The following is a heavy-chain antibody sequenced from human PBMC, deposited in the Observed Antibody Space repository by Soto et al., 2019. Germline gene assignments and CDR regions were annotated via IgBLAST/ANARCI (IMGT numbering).Heavy chain of an antibody. Sequence: GGSLRLSCVACGITFGSRAMSGVGRAPGERREWVSTSTGSGGDSKYADSVRGRFASSKDNTKKTLYLQMSSLTANDSAIYYCAIGSTDSYPGSRMFDFWGRGTLVTVSS. CDR3: AIGSTDSYPGSRMFDF. D-gene: IGHD3-10*01. CDR2: STGSGGDS. J-gene: IGHJ4*02. V-gene: IGHV3-23*01. CDR1: GITFGSRA.